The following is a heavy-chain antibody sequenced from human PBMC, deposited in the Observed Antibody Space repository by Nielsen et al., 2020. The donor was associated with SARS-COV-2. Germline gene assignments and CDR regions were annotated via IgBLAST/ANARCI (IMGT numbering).Heavy chain of an antibody. D-gene: IGHD5-24*01. V-gene: IGHV1-3*01. J-gene: IGHJ4*02. CDR1: GYTFTSYA. Sequence: ASVKVSCKASGYTFTSYAMHWVRQAPGQRLEWMGWINAGNGNTKYSQKFQGRVTITRDTSASTAYMELSSLRSEDTAVYYCARVGVATIRHFDYWGQGTLVTVSS. CDR3: ARVGVATIRHFDY. CDR2: INAGNGNT.